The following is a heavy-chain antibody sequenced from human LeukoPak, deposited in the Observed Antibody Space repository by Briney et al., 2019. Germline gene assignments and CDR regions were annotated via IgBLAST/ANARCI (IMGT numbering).Heavy chain of an antibody. CDR3: AGGTYYSDY. D-gene: IGHD1-7*01. CDR2: IPDDGNNV. CDR1: GFTFSSYG. J-gene: IGHJ4*02. Sequence: GGSLRLSCAASGFTFSSYGMHWVRQAPGKGLEWVAFIPDDGNNVYYSDSVRGRFTVSRDSSRSTLYLQMNSLRVEDSALYYCAGGTYYSDYWGQGTLVTVSS. V-gene: IGHV3-30*03.